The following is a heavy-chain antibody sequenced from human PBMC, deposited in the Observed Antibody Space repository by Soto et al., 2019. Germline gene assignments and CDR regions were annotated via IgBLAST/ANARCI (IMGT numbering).Heavy chain of an antibody. V-gene: IGHV5-51*01. J-gene: IGHJ5*02. CDR3: ARLLAEYSASVGP. CDR1: GYNFASYW. CDR2: IHPGDSDT. D-gene: IGHD6-6*01. Sequence: GESLKISCKGSGYNFASYWIGWVRQMPGKGLEWMGIIHPGDSDTRYSPSFRGQVTISADKSTSRAYLQWSSLEASDTAIYYCARLLAEYSASVGPWGQGTMVTVSS.